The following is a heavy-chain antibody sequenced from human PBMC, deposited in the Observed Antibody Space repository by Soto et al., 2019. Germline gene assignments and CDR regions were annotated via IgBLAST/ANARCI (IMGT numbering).Heavy chain of an antibody. Sequence: GGSLRLSCAASGFTFSDHYMDWVRQAPGKGLEWVGRTRNKANSYTTEYAASVKGRFTISRDDSKNSLYLQMNSLKTEDTAVYYCARAGVYYDSSGYYLGHDAFDIWGQGTMVTVSS. CDR3: ARAGVYYDSSGYYLGHDAFDI. V-gene: IGHV3-72*01. CDR1: GFTFSDHY. D-gene: IGHD3-22*01. CDR2: TRNKANSYTT. J-gene: IGHJ3*02.